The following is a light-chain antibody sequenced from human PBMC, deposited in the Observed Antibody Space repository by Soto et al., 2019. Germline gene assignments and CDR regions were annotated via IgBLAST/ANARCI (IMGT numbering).Light chain of an antibody. J-gene: IGKJ3*01. CDR1: QTIINY. CDR2: AAS. V-gene: IGKV1-39*01. CDR3: QQSFTTLT. Sequence: GDRVTITCRTSQTIINYLSWYQQKPGKAPKLLIYAASTLHSGVPSRFSGSGSGTDFALTITSLQPEDFANYYCQQSFTTLTFGPGTKVYV.